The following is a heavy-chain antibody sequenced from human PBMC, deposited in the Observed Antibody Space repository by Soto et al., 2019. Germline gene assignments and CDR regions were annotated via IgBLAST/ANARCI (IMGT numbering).Heavy chain of an antibody. Sequence: GRSLRLPCAASGCTFSNYAMSWVRQAPRKGLEWVSAISGSGGSTYYADSVKGRFTLSRDNSKNTLYLQMNSLRAEDTAVYYCAKQGSYSSGPPSDGFDPWGKGTRVTVSS. CDR3: AKQGSYSSGPPSDGFDP. CDR1: GCTFSNYA. D-gene: IGHD6-19*01. CDR2: ISGSGGST. V-gene: IGHV3-23*01. J-gene: IGHJ5*02.